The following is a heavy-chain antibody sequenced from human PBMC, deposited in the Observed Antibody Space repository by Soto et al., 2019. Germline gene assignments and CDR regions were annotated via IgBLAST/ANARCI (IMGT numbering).Heavy chain of an antibody. CDR3: ARPGAMEDNWFDP. CDR1: GGSISSSSYY. Sequence: QLQLQESGPGLVKPSETLSLTCTVSGGSISSSSYYWGWIRQPPGKGLEWIGSIYYSGSTYYNPSLKSRVTISVDTSKNQFSLKLSSVTAADTAVYYCARPGAMEDNWFDPWGQGTLVTVSS. V-gene: IGHV4-39*01. CDR2: IYYSGST. D-gene: IGHD1-26*01. J-gene: IGHJ5*02.